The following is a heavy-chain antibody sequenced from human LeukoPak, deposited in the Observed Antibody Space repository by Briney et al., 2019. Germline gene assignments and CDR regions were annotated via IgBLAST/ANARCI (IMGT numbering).Heavy chain of an antibody. J-gene: IGHJ4*02. CDR2: LYYSGST. D-gene: IGHD2-21*01. CDR3: ARGDYGSDYSYYLDY. CDR1: GGSVSTFSTYY. Sequence: PSETLSLTCTVSGGSVSTFSTYYWSWIRQPPGKGLEWIGYLYYSGSTNYNPSLKSRVTISEDTSKNQFSLKLSSVTAADTAVYYCARGDYGSDYSYYLDYWGQGTLVTVSS. V-gene: IGHV4-61*01.